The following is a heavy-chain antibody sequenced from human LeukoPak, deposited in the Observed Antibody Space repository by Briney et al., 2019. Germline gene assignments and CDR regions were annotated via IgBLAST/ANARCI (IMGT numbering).Heavy chain of an antibody. CDR1: GFTFSYYS. J-gene: IGHJ4*02. D-gene: IGHD2-2*01. CDR3: AFRPLGDCSSSTCYAFDY. V-gene: IGHV3-48*02. CDR2: ISSSGSTT. Sequence: GGSLRLSCAVSGFTFSYYSMNWVRQAPGKGLEWVSYISSSGSTTYYADSVKGRFTVSRDNAKHSLYLQMNSLRDEDTAVYYCAFRPLGDCSSSTCYAFDYWGRGTLVTVSS.